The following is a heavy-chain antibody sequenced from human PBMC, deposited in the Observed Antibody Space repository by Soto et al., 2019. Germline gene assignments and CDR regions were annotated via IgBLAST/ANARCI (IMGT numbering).Heavy chain of an antibody. D-gene: IGHD3-10*01. CDR1: GGSISSYY. V-gene: IGHV4-59*01. J-gene: IGHJ3*02. CDR3: ARERRGFGELLYVHDAFDI. Sequence: SETLSLTCTVSGGSISSYYWSWIRQPPGKGLEWIGYIYYSGSTNYNPSLKSRVTISVDTSKNQFSLKLSSVTAADTAVYYCARERRGFGELLYVHDAFDIWGQGTMVTVSS. CDR2: IYYSGST.